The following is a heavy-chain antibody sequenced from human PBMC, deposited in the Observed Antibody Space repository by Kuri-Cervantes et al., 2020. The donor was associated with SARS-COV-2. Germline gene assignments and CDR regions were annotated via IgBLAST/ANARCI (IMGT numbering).Heavy chain of an antibody. V-gene: IGHV3-30*18. CDR2: ISYDGGNK. CDR1: GFTFSSYG. D-gene: IGHD3-22*01. CDR3: AKEYYYDSSGSLGY. J-gene: IGHJ4*02. Sequence: GESLKISCAASGFTFSSYGMHWVRQAPGKGLEWVAVISYDGGNKYYADSVKDRFTISRDNSKNTLYLQMNSLRAEDTAVYYCAKEYYYDSSGSLGYWGQGTLVTVSS.